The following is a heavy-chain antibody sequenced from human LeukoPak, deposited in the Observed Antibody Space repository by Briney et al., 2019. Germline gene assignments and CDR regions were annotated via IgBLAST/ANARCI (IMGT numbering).Heavy chain of an antibody. Sequence: SVKVSCKASGGTFSSYAISWVRQAPGQGLEWMGRIIPIFGTANYAQKFQGRVTITTDESTSTAYMELSSLRSEDTAVYYCARFPGSTNTAVGDDYWGQGTLVTVSS. CDR3: ARFPGSTNTAVGDDY. J-gene: IGHJ4*02. CDR1: GGTFSSYA. D-gene: IGHD1-26*01. CDR2: IIPIFGTA. V-gene: IGHV1-69*05.